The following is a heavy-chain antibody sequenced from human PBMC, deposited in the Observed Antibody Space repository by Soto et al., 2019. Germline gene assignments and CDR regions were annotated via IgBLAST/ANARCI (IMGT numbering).Heavy chain of an antibody. CDR3: ARDGKIAACPGWFDP. CDR1: GGTISSYY. J-gene: IGHJ5*02. Sequence: PSESLSLTCTVSGGTISSYYWSWIRQPSGKGLEWIGYIYYSGSTNYNPSLKSRVTISVDTSKNQFSLKLSSVTAADTAVYYCARDGKIAACPGWFDPWGQGTLVTVSS. D-gene: IGHD6-6*01. V-gene: IGHV4-59*01. CDR2: IYYSGST.